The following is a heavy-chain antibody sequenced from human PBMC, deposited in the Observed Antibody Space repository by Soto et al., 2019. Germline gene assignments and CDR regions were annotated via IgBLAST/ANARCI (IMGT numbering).Heavy chain of an antibody. J-gene: IGHJ5*02. V-gene: IGHV4-34*01. CDR1: GGSFIGYY. Sequence: SETLSLTCAVYGGSFIGYYWSWIRQPPGKGLEWIGEINHSGSTNYNPSLKSRVTISVDTSKNQFSLKLSSVTAADTAVYYCARVMSLLWRSYSRWFDPWGQGTLVTVSS. D-gene: IGHD3-10*01. CDR3: ARVMSLLWRSYSRWFDP. CDR2: INHSGST.